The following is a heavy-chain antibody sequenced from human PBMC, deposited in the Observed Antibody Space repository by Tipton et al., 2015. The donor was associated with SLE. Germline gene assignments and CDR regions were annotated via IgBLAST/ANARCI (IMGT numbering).Heavy chain of an antibody. CDR1: GGSISRNS. V-gene: IGHV4-59*08. CDR2: ISYSGST. D-gene: IGHD6-19*01. Sequence: TLSLTCTVSGGSISRNSWIWIRQPPGKGLEWIAYISYSGSTNYNPSLWGRITMSLDMSQSQFSLKLNSVTAADTAVYYCARHQSSGPQPYYWGQGTLVTVSS. CDR3: ARHQSSGPQPYY. J-gene: IGHJ4*02.